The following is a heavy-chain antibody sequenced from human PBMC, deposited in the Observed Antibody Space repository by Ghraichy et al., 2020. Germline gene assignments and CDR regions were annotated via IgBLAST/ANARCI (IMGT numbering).Heavy chain of an antibody. J-gene: IGHJ4*02. CDR2: SNPYNGNT. V-gene: IGHV1-18*04. Sequence: ASVKVSCKASGHTFTNYGITWVRQAPGQGLEWMGWSNPYNGNTNYAQKFQGRVTITTDTSTSTAYMELRSLRSDDTAVYYCARDDYYDSSGYLMFSYFYYWGQGTLVTVSS. D-gene: IGHD3-22*01. CDR1: GHTFTNYG. CDR3: ARDDYYDSSGYLMFSYFYY.